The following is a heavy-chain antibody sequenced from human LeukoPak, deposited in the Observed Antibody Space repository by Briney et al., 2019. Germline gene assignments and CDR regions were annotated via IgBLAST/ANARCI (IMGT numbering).Heavy chain of an antibody. D-gene: IGHD2-15*01. Sequence: GGSLRLSCAASGFTFSTYPMNWVRQAPGKGLEWVSTINSDYNTFYADSIKGRFTISRDNSKNTLYLQMDSLRAEDTAVYYCASRDPCNGSICYGLQYWGQGTLVTVSS. J-gene: IGHJ4*02. CDR1: GFTFSTYP. CDR3: ASRDPCNGSICYGLQY. CDR2: INSDYNT. V-gene: IGHV3-23*05.